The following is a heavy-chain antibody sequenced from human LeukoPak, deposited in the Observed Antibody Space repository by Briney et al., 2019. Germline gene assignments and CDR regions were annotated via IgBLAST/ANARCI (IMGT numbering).Heavy chain of an antibody. J-gene: IGHJ4*02. D-gene: IGHD3-22*01. CDR1: GYTFTSYY. Sequence: ASVKVSCKASGYTFTSYYMHWVRQAPGQGLEWMGIINPSGGSTSYAQKFQGRVTMTRDMSTSTVYMELSSLRSEDTAVYYCARDFRDSSGYYYPYYFDYWGQGTLVTVSS. V-gene: IGHV1-46*01. CDR3: ARDFRDSSGYYYPYYFDY. CDR2: INPSGGST.